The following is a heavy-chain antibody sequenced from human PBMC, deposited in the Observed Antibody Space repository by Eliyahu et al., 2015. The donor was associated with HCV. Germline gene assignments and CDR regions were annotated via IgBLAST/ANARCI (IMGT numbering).Heavy chain of an antibody. V-gene: IGHV3-30*18. J-gene: IGHJ4*02. D-gene: IGHD5-12*01. CDR2: ISYDGSNK. Sequence: QVQLVESGGGVVQPGRSLRLSCAASGFTFSSYGMHWVRQAPGKGLEWVAVISYDGSNKYYADSVKGRFTISRDNSKNTLYLQMNSLRAEDTAVYYCAKDRALLERYSGYEIDYWGQGTLVTVSS. CDR3: AKDRALLERYSGYEIDY. CDR1: GFTFSSYG.